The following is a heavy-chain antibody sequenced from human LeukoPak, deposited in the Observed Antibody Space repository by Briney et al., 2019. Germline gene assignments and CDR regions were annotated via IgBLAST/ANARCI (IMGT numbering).Heavy chain of an antibody. Sequence: SETLSLTCAVSGYSISSGYYWGWIRQPPGKGLEWIGSIYHSGSTYYNPSLKSRVTISVDTSKNQFSLKLSPVTAADTAVYYCAKHDYGDYVGAFDIWGQGTKVTVSS. CDR3: AKHDYGDYVGAFDI. V-gene: IGHV4-38-2*01. CDR2: IYHSGST. D-gene: IGHD4-17*01. J-gene: IGHJ3*02. CDR1: GYSISSGYY.